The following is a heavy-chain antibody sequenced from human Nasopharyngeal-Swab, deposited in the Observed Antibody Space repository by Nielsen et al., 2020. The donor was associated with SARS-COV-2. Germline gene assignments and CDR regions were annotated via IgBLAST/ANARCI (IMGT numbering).Heavy chain of an antibody. CDR2: IKKDGSEK. Sequence: WIRQPPGKGLEWVANIKKDGSEKYYVDSVKGRFTISRDNAKNSLYLQMNSLRAEGTAVYYCARFGITGTTRASGLDYWGQGTLVTVSS. J-gene: IGHJ4*02. V-gene: IGHV3-7*01. CDR3: ARFGITGTTRASGLDY. D-gene: IGHD1-7*01.